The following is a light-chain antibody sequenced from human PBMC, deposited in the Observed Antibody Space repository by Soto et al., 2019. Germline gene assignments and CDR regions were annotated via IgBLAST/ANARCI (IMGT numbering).Light chain of an antibody. Sequence: IQLTQSPSSLSASVGDRVTITCQASQDISNFLNWYQHKPGKSPKLLINDASNLETGVPSRFSGSGSSTDFTFTIHSLQPEDVATYYCQQYDSLPLSFGPGTKVELK. V-gene: IGKV1-33*01. J-gene: IGKJ3*01. CDR2: DAS. CDR1: QDISNF. CDR3: QQYDSLPLS.